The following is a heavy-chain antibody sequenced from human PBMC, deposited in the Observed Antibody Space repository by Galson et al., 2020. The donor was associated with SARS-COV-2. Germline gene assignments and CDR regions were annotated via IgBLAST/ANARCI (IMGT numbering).Heavy chain of an antibody. CDR3: AKGGDMDV. J-gene: IGHJ6*02. CDR2: ITSDGGHT. D-gene: IGHD3-16*01. CDR1: GFSFSTYG. V-gene: IGHV3-30*18. Sequence: SLKISCAASGFSFSTYGMHWVRQAPGKGLEWVAIITSDGGHTFYADSVKGRFSVSRDNSKNTLYLQMNGLRAEDTAMYYCAKGGDMDVWGRGTTVTVSS.